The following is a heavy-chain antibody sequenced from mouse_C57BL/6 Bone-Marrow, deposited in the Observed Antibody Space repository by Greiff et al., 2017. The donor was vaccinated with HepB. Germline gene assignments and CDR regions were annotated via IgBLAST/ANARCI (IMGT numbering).Heavy chain of an antibody. J-gene: IGHJ4*01. CDR2: IDPSDSYT. Sequence: QVQLKQPGAELVMPGASVKLSCKASGYTFTSYWMHWVKQRPGQGLEWIGEIDPSDSYTNYSQKFKGKSTLTVDKSSSTAYMQLSSLTSEDSAVYYCARREIYYGPYYYAMDYWGQGTSVTVSS. V-gene: IGHV1-69*01. D-gene: IGHD2-1*01. CDR1: GYTFTSYW. CDR3: ARREIYYGPYYYAMDY.